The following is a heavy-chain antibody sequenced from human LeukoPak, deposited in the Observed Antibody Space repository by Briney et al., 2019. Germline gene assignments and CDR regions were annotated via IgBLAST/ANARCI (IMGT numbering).Heavy chain of an antibody. CDR1: AFTFSSYA. V-gene: IGHV3-23*01. CDR2: ISGSGGST. J-gene: IGHJ4*02. Sequence: GGSLRLSCAASAFTFSSYAMSWVRQAPGKGLEWVSAISGSGGSTYYADSVKGRFTISRDNSKNTLYLQMNSLRAEDTAVYYCATRQNGVCPGCGYWGQGTLVTVSS. D-gene: IGHD2-8*01. CDR3: ATRQNGVCPGCGY.